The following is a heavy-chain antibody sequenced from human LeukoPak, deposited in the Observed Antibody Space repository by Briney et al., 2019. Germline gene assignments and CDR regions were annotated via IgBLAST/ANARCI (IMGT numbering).Heavy chain of an antibody. D-gene: IGHD2-21*02. CDR3: ARDDVVVTAGTNEY. CDR2: INPNSGGT. J-gene: IGHJ4*02. V-gene: IGHV1-2*02. Sequence: ASVKVSCKASGYTFTGYYMHWVRQAPGQGLEWMGWINPNSGGTNYAQKFQGRVTMTRDTSISTAYMELSRLRSDDTAVYYCARDDVVVTAGTNEYWGQGTLVTVYS. CDR1: GYTFTGYY.